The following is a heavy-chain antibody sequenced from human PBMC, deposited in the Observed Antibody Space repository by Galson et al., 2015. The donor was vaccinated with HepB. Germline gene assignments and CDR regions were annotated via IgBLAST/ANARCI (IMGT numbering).Heavy chain of an antibody. Sequence: SVKVSCKASGYTFTSYDINWVRQATGQGLEWMGWMNPNSGNTGYAQKFQGRVTMTRNTSISTAYMELSSLRSEDTAVYYCARLGMDYYGSGSYYKDDYWGQGTLVTVSS. CDR1: GYTFTSYD. V-gene: IGHV1-8*01. CDR3: ARLGMDYYGSGSYYKDDY. D-gene: IGHD3-10*01. CDR2: MNPNSGNT. J-gene: IGHJ4*02.